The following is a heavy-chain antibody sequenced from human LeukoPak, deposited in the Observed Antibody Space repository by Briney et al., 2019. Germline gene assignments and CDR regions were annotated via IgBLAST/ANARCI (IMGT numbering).Heavy chain of an antibody. D-gene: IGHD1-26*01. Sequence: GGSLRLSCAASGFTVSSNYMSWVRQAPGKGLEWVSVIYSGGSTYYADSVKGRFTISRDNSKNTLYLQMNSLRAEDTAVYYCASGGRYSGSYSVADYWGQGTLVTVSS. J-gene: IGHJ4*02. CDR1: GFTVSSNY. CDR2: IYSGGST. V-gene: IGHV3-53*01. CDR3: ASGGRYSGSYSVADY.